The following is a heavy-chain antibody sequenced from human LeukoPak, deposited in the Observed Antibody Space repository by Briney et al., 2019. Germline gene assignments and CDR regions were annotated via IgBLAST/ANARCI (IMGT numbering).Heavy chain of an antibody. D-gene: IGHD2-2*02. V-gene: IGHV5-51*01. CDR3: ASAIVVVPAAIAFDI. CDR2: IYPGDSDT. J-gene: IGHJ3*02. CDR1: GYSFTSYW. Sequence: GEPLKISCKGSGYSFTSYWIGWVRQMPGKGLEWMGIIYPGDSDTRYSPSFQGQVTISADKSISTAYLQWSSLKASDTAMYYCASAIVVVPAAIAFDIWGQGTMVTVSS.